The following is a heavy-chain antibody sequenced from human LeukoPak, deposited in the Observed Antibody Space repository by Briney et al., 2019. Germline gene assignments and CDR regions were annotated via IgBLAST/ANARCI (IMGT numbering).Heavy chain of an antibody. CDR2: INSDGSST. D-gene: IGHD3-16*02. CDR1: GFTFSSYW. Sequence: PGGSLRLSCAASGFTFSSYWMHWVRQAPGKGLVWVSRINSDGSSTSYADSVKGRFTISRDNAKNTLYLQMNSLRAEDTAVYYCARVRVWGSYPYYYYGMDVWGQGTTVTVSS. J-gene: IGHJ6*02. CDR3: ARVRVWGSYPYYYYGMDV. V-gene: IGHV3-74*01.